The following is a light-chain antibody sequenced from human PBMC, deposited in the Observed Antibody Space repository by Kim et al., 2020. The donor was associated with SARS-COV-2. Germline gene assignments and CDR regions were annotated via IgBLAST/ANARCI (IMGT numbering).Light chain of an antibody. CDR3: AAWDDSLNGWV. CDR1: SSNIGSNT. CDR2: SNN. V-gene: IGLV1-44*01. J-gene: IGLJ3*02. Sequence: QSVVTQIPSASGTPGQRVTISCSGSSSNIGSNTVNWYQQLPGTAPKLLIYSNNQRPSGVPDRFSGSKSGTSASLAISGLQSEDEADYYCAAWDDSLNGWVFGGGTQLTVL.